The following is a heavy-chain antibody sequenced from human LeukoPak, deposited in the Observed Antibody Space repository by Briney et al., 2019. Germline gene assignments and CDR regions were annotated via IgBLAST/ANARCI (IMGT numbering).Heavy chain of an antibody. J-gene: IGHJ4*02. V-gene: IGHV2-70*11. Sequence: SGPALVKPTQTLTLTCTFSGFSLSTSKMCVNWIRQPPGKALEWLARIDWYDDKYYSTSLKTRLTISKDTSKNQVVLTMTNMDPVDTATYYCARILAGPDYFDYWGQGTLVTVSS. CDR3: ARILAGPDYFDY. CDR1: GFSLSTSKMC. CDR2: IDWYDDK.